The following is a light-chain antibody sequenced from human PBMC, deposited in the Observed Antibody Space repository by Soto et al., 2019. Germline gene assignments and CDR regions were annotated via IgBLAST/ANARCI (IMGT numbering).Light chain of an antibody. J-gene: IGLJ2*01. CDR1: RGSIASNY. CDR3: QSYDSSIVV. V-gene: IGLV6-57*04. Sequence: NFMLTQPHSVSESPGKTVTISCTRSRGSIASNYVQWYQQRPGSAPTTVIYEDKQRPSGVPDRFSGSIDSSSNSASLTISRLKTEDESDYYCQSYDSSIVVFGGGTKLTVL. CDR2: EDK.